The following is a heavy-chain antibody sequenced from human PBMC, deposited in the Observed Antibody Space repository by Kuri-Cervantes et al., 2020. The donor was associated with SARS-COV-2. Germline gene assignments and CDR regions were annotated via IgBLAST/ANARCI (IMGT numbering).Heavy chain of an antibody. CDR2: IYPGDSDT. Sequence: GESLKISCQGSGYNFTNYGIAWVRQMPGKGLEWMGIIYPGDSDTRYSPSFQGQVTISADKSISTAYLQWSSLKASDTAMYYCARQRVDSNYGGGDYYYGMNVWGKGTTVPVSS. CDR3: ARQRVDSNYGGGDYYYGMNV. CDR1: GYNFTNYG. D-gene: IGHD4-11*01. V-gene: IGHV5-51*01. J-gene: IGHJ6*04.